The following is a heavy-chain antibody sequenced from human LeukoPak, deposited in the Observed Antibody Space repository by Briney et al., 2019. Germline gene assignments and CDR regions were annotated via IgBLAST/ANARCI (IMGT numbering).Heavy chain of an antibody. D-gene: IGHD1-26*01. CDR1: GGTISCHH. V-gene: IGHV4-4*07. J-gene: IGHJ4*02. CDR3: ARDLGSNYVYFDY. Sequence: SETLSLTCPVSGGTISCHHWSWLRQPAGKGVEDIGRIHTSGITNYNPSLKSRVTMSGDTYKHQFYLNLRSVTAADTAVYYCARDLGSNYVYFDYWGQGSLVTVSS. CDR2: IHTSGIT.